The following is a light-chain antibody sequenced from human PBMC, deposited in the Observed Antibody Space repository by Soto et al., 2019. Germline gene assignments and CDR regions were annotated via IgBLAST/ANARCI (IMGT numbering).Light chain of an antibody. CDR3: QKVNSVPPWT. V-gene: IGKV1-27*01. CDR1: HGISTY. Sequence: DIQMTQSPSSLSASVGDRVTITCRASHGISTYLAWYQQKPGEVPKLLIYEASTLRPGVPSRFSGSGSGTDFTLTISSLLPEDVATYYCQKVNSVPPWTFGQGTKVEIK. CDR2: EAS. J-gene: IGKJ1*01.